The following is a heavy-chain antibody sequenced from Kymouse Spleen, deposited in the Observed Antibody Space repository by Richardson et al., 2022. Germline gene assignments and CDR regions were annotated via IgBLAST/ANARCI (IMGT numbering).Heavy chain of an antibody. Sequence: EVQLVESGGGLVKPGGSLRLSCAASGFTFSSYSMNWVRQAPGKGLEWVSSISSSSSYIYYADSVKGRFTISRDNAKNSLYLQMNSLRAEDTAVYYCARGGILTGYYDYWGQGTLVTVSS. V-gene: IGHV3-21*03. J-gene: IGHJ4*02. CDR2: ISSSSSYI. CDR1: GFTFSSYS. CDR3: ARGGILTGYYDY. D-gene: IGHD3-9*01.